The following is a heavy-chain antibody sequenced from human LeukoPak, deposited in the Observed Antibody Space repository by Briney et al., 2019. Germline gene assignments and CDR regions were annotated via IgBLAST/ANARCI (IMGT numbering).Heavy chain of an antibody. CDR3: ARAGYCSGGSCYAEY. V-gene: IGHV5-51*01. CDR2: IYPGDSDT. Sequence: PGESLKISCKGSGYSFTTYWIGWVRQMPGKGPEWMGIIYPGDSDTRYSPSFQGQVTISADKSIGTAYLQWSSLKASDTAMYYCARAGYCSGGSCYAEYWGQGTLVTVSS. J-gene: IGHJ4*02. D-gene: IGHD2-15*01. CDR1: GYSFTTYW.